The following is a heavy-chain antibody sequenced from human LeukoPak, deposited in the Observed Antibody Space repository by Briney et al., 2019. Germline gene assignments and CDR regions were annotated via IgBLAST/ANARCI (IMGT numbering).Heavy chain of an antibody. CDR1: GGSISSSSYY. CDR3: ARGGYYCYSMDV. Sequence: SETLSLTCTVSGGSISSSSYYWGWIRQPPGKGLEWLGNIYSGGSTSYNPSLKSRVTISVDTSKNQFSLKLSSVTAADTAVYHCARGGYYCYSMDVRGQGTTVTVSS. CDR2: IYSGGST. V-gene: IGHV4-39*01. J-gene: IGHJ6*02.